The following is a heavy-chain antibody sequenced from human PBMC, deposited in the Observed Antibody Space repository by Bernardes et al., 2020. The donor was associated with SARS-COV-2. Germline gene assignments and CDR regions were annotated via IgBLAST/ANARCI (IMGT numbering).Heavy chain of an antibody. CDR1: GFTVSSNY. CDR2: IYSGGST. D-gene: IGHD2-15*01. V-gene: IGHV3-66*01. Sequence: GGSLRLSRAASGFTVSSNYMSWVRQAPGKGLEWVSVIYSGGSTYYADSVKGRFTISRDNSKNTLYLQMNSLRAEDTAVYYCARAGFSDSWYYFDYWGQGTLVTVSS. CDR3: ARAGFSDSWYYFDY. J-gene: IGHJ4*02.